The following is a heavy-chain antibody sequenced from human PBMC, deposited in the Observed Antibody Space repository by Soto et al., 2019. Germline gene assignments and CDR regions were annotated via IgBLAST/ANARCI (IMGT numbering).Heavy chain of an antibody. J-gene: IGHJ1*01. V-gene: IGHV4-31*03. CDR1: GGSISSGGYY. CDR3: AIYDSSGSRGFQH. Sequence: QVQLQESGPGLVKPSQTLSLTCTVSGGSISSGGYYWSWIRQHPGKGLEWIGYIYYSGSTYYNPSLKSRVTISVDTSKNQFSLKLSSVTAADTAMYYCAIYDSSGSRGFQHWGQGTLVTVSS. D-gene: IGHD3-22*01. CDR2: IYYSGST.